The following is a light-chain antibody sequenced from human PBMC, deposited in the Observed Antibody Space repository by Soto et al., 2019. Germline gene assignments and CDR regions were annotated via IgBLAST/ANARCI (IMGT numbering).Light chain of an antibody. Sequence: QSVLTQPASVSGSPGQSITISCTGTSSDIGRYNYVSWYQQYPGRAPRLMIYEVNNRPSGGSNRFSGSKSGNTASLTISGPRAEDEADYYCSSLRANRGVFGTGTKVTVL. CDR2: EVN. V-gene: IGLV2-14*01. CDR3: SSLRANRGV. J-gene: IGLJ1*01. CDR1: SSDIGRYNY.